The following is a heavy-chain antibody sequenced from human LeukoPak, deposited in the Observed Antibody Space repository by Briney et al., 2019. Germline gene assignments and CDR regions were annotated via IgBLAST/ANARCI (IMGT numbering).Heavy chain of an antibody. CDR2: NYYSGST. CDR1: GGSISSGGYY. CDR3: ARDSTMVRGAIILTLDY. J-gene: IGHJ4*02. D-gene: IGHD3-10*01. Sequence: SETLSLTCTVSGGSISSGGYYWSWIRQHPGKGLEWIGYNYYSGSTYYNPSLKSRVTISVDTSKNQFSLKLSSVTAADTAVYYCARDSTMVRGAIILTLDYWGQGTLVTVSS. V-gene: IGHV4-31*03.